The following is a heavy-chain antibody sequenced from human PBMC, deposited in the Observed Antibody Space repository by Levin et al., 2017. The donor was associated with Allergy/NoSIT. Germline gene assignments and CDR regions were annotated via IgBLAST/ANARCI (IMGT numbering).Heavy chain of an antibody. CDR2: ILHNGNIK. Sequence: GESLKISCVASGFTFSDYAMHWARQAPGRGLEWVAVILHNGNIKYKADPVQGRFTISSSKSNNTPYLQMNSLRAEDTGVYYCAGDYWSYTATGDRTDVWGQGTTVTVSS. CDR1: GFTFSDYA. V-gene: IGHV3-30*04. J-gene: IGHJ6*02. CDR3: AGDYWSYTATGDRTDV. D-gene: IGHD3-10*01.